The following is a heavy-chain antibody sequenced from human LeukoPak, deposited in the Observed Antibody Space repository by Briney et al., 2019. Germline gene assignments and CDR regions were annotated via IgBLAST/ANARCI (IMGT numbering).Heavy chain of an antibody. CDR2: IYHSGST. CDR1: GGSISSGGYS. V-gene: IGHV4-30-2*01. J-gene: IGHJ4*02. CDR3: ARESAAAGKALYY. D-gene: IGHD6-13*01. Sequence: PSETLSLTCAVSGGSISSGGYSWSWIRQPPGKGLEWIGYIYHSGSTYYNPSLKSRVTISVDRSKNQFSLKLSSVTAADTAVDYCARESAAAGKALYYWGQGTLVTVSS.